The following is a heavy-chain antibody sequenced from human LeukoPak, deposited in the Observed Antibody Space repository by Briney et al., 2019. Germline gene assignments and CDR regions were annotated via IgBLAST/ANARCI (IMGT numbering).Heavy chain of an antibody. CDR2: INSDGSST. J-gene: IGHJ6*03. Sequence: GGSLRLSCADSGFTFSSSWMHWVRQAPGKGLGWVSRINSDGSSTTYADSVKGRFTISRDNVKNTLYLQMNSLRAEDTAVYYCARAPNYYDSKAAGYYMDVWGKGTTVTVSS. CDR3: ARAPNYYDSKAAGYYMDV. V-gene: IGHV3-74*01. CDR1: GFTFSSSW. D-gene: IGHD3-22*01.